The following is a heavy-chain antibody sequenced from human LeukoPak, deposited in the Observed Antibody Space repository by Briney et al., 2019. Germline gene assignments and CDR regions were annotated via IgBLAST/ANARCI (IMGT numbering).Heavy chain of an antibody. D-gene: IGHD3-3*01. Sequence: SETLSLTCTVSGGSISSSTYYWGWIRQPPGKGLEWIGTIFCSGSTYYNPSLKSRLTISVDTSKNQYSLRLSSVTAADTAVYYCARHLRPYFDYWGQGTLVTVSS. J-gene: IGHJ4*02. CDR3: ARHLRPYFDY. CDR2: IFCSGST. V-gene: IGHV4-39*01. CDR1: GGSISSSTYY.